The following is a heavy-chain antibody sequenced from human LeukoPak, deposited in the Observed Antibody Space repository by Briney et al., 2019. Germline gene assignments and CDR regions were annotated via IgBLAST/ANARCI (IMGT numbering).Heavy chain of an antibody. CDR3: AHSPNALYYFDY. CDR1: GFSLSTSGVN. Sequence: SGPTLVKPTQTLTLTCTFSGFSLSTSGVNVGWIRQPPGKALEWLALIYWDDDKRYSPSLKNRLTITKGTSKNQVVLTMTSMDPVDTATYYCAHSPNALYYFDYWGQGTLVTVSS. J-gene: IGHJ4*02. V-gene: IGHV2-5*02. CDR2: IYWDDDK.